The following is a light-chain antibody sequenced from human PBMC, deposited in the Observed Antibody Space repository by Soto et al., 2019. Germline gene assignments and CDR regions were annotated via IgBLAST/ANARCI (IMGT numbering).Light chain of an antibody. CDR1: SGDVVGYNF. CDR3: SSYRSSSTRYV. Sequence: QCVLTQPASVSGSPGQSITISCTGTSGDVVGYNFVSWYQQHPGKAPKLVIYDVVNRPSGVSNRFSGSKSGNTASLTISGLQAEDEADYYCSSYRSSSTRYVFGTGTKLTVL. CDR2: DVV. J-gene: IGLJ1*01. V-gene: IGLV2-14*01.